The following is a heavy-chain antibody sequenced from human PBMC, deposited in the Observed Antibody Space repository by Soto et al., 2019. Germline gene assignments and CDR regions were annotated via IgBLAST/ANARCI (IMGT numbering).Heavy chain of an antibody. CDR1: GFSLTTNGVG. J-gene: IGHJ4*02. Sequence: QITLKESGPTLVKPTQTLTLTCTFSGFSLTTNGVGVGWIRQPPGKALEWLVLIYWDDDKRYSPSLKSRLTITKDTHNEPVVLTMTNMEPVDTATYYCAHRGDYYGSWNEGVFDYWGQGTLVTVSS. CDR3: AHRGDYYGSWNEGVFDY. V-gene: IGHV2-5*02. D-gene: IGHD3-10*01. CDR2: IYWDDDK.